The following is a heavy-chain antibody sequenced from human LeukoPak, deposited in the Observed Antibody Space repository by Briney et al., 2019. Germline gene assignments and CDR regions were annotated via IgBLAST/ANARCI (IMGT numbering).Heavy chain of an antibody. Sequence: GGSLRLSCAASGLTFSSYGMHWVRQAPGKGLEWVAAISYDGGNKYYPDSVKGRFTISRDNAKNSLYLQMNSLRAEDTAVYYCAGEHGNYYYYMDVWGKGTTVTVSS. V-gene: IGHV3-30*03. CDR1: GLTFSSYG. J-gene: IGHJ6*03. CDR3: AGEHGNYYYYMDV. D-gene: IGHD1-14*01. CDR2: ISYDGGNK.